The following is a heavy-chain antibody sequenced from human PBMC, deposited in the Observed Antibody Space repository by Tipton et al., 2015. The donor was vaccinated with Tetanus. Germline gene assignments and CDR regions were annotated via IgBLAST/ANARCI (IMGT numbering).Heavy chain of an antibody. D-gene: IGHD3-3*01. Sequence: GLVKPSETLSLTCTVSGGSMSNNYWSWIRQPPGKGLEWLAYISYSGSTNSNYALKSRITISRDTSKNQISLKLTSVTAADTAVYYCARANYNFPKKGPFDSWGQGTLVIVSS. CDR1: GGSMSNNY. J-gene: IGHJ4*02. CDR2: ISYSGST. CDR3: ARANYNFPKKGPFDS. V-gene: IGHV4-59*01.